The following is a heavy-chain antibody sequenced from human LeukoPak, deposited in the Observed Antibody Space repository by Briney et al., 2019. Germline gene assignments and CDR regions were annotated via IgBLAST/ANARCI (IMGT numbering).Heavy chain of an antibody. CDR2: IYYSGST. D-gene: IGHD3-22*01. CDR3: ARQSGHSSGYYPDAFDI. CDR1: GGSVSSGSYY. V-gene: IGHV4-61*03. Sequence: SETLSLTCTVSGGSVSSGSYYWSWIRQPPGKGLEWIGYIYYSGSTHYNPSLKSRVTISVDTSKSHFSLNLRSVTAADTAVYFCARQSGHSSGYYPDAFDIWGQGTMVTVSS. J-gene: IGHJ3*02.